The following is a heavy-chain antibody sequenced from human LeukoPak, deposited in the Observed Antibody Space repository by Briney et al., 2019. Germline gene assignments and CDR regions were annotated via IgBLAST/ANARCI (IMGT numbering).Heavy chain of an antibody. D-gene: IGHD5-18*01. CDR1: GYTFTNFG. J-gene: IGHJ4*02. CDR3: ASDRYSYGFDY. CDR2: INPGNGNT. V-gene: IGHV1-3*01. Sequence: ASVKVSCKASGYTFTNFGIHWVRQAPGQRLEWMGWINPGNGNTKYSQKIQGRVTITRDTSASTAYMELSSVRSEDSAVYYCASDRYSYGFDYWGQGTLVTVSS.